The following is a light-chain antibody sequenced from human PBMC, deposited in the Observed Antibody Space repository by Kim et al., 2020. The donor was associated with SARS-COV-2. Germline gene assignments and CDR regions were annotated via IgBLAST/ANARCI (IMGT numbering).Light chain of an antibody. CDR2: GAS. Sequence: SPGERATLSCRASQSVSSSYLAWYQKKPGQAPRLVIYGASSRAPGIPDRFSGSGSGTDFTLTISRLEPEDFAVYYCQQYGSSPPYTFGQGTKLEIK. V-gene: IGKV3-20*01. J-gene: IGKJ2*01. CDR3: QQYGSSPPYT. CDR1: QSVSSSY.